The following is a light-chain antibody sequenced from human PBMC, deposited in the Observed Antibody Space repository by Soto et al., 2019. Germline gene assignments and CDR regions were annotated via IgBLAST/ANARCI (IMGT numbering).Light chain of an antibody. J-gene: IGLJ2*01. CDR3: QMWDTSTAQVV. Sequence: SYELIQPLSVSVALGQTARITCGGNNIGSKNVHWYQQKPGQAPVLVIYRDTNRPSGIPERFSGSNSGNTATLTISRAQAGDEADYYCQMWDTSTAQVVFGGGTQLTVL. CDR1: NIGSKN. V-gene: IGLV3-9*01. CDR2: RDT.